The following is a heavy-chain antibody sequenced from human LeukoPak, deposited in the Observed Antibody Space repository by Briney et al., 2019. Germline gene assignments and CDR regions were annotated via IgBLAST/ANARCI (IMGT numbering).Heavy chain of an antibody. V-gene: IGHV1-2*02. CDR2: IIPNSGGT. CDR1: GYTFTAYY. J-gene: IGHJ2*01. Sequence: ASVKVSCKASGYTFTAYYIHWVRQAPGQGLEWMGWIIPNSGGTDYAQKFKGRVTMTRDTSISTTYVELSSLTSDDTAVYYCAIQPWGSGNNWYFDLWGRGTLVTVSS. CDR3: AIQPWGSGNNWYFDL. D-gene: IGHD7-27*01.